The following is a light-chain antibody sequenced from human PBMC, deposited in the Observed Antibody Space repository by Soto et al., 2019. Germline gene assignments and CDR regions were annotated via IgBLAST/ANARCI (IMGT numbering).Light chain of an antibody. CDR3: SSYTSRATLV. V-gene: IGLV2-14*03. CDR2: DVS. Sequence: QSVLTQPASVSGSPGQSITISCTGTSNDVGGYDYVTWYQHHPGKAPKLMIYDVSNRPSGISDRFSASKSGNTASLTISGVQAEDEAHYYCSSYTSRATLVFSGGTKVTVL. J-gene: IGLJ2*01. CDR1: SNDVGGYDY.